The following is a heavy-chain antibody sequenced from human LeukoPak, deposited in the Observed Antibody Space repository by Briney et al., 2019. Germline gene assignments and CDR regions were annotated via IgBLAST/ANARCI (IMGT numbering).Heavy chain of an antibody. CDR3: ARDLVTVTKGFDI. CDR1: ADSFSNHY. D-gene: IGHD4-17*01. V-gene: IGHV4-59*11. J-gene: IGHJ3*02. CDR2: ISYIGST. Sequence: PSETLSLTCAVSADSFSNHYWTWIRQPPGKGPEWIGYISYIGSTNYNPSLKSRVTISIDTSKNQFSLKLSSVTAADTAVYYCARDLVTVTKGFDIWGQGTMVSVSS.